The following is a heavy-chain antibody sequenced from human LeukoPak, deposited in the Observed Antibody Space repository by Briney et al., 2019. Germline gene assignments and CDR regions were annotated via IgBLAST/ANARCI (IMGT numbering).Heavy chain of an antibody. D-gene: IGHD4-23*01. V-gene: IGHV4-30-4*01. CDR3: ARDLLNEGNHLDY. Sequence: PSQTLSLTCTVSGGSISSGDYYWSWIRQPPGKGLEWIGYIYYSGSTYYNPSLKSRVTISVDTSKNQFSLKLSSVTAAVTAVYYCARDLLNEGNHLDYWGQGTLVTVSS. CDR2: IYYSGST. J-gene: IGHJ4*02. CDR1: GGSISSGDYY.